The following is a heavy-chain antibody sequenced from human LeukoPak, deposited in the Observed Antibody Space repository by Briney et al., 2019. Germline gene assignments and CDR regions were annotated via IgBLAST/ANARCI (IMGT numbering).Heavy chain of an antibody. J-gene: IGHJ4*02. CDR1: GFIFSSYA. CDR2: ISYDGGNT. D-gene: IGHD5-12*01. V-gene: IGHV3-30*04. CDR3: ARGRYSGYDSGYFDY. Sequence: PGTSLRLSCGASGFIFSSYALHWVRQAPGKGLEWVAAISYDGGNTYYADSVKGRFTISRDNSKNTLYLQMESLRAEDTAVYYCARGRYSGYDSGYFDYWGQGTLVTVSS.